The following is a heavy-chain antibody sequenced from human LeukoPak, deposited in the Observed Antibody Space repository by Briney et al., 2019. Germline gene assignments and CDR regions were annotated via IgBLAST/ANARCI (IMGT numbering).Heavy chain of an antibody. CDR3: ARDQAYYDILTGYYYDYYGMDV. CDR1: GFTVSSNY. CDR2: IYSGGST. Sequence: GGSLRLSCAASGFTVSSNYMSWVRQAPGKGLEWVSVIYSGGSTYYADSVKGRFTISRDNSKNTLYLQMNSLRAEDTAVYYCARDQAYYDILTGYYYDYYGMDVWGQETTVTVSS. J-gene: IGHJ6*02. V-gene: IGHV3-66*01. D-gene: IGHD3-9*01.